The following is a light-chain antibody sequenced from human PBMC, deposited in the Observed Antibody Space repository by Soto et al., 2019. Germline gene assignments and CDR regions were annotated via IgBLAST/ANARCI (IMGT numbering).Light chain of an antibody. CDR2: DVT. V-gene: IGLV2-14*01. J-gene: IGLJ1*01. CDR3: SSYTSFKTLV. Sequence: QSALTQPASVSESPGQSITISCTGSSSDVGGYKYVSWYQQHPGKAPKLLIYDVTNRPSGVSNRFSGSKSGYTASLTISGLQSEDEADYYCSSYTSFKTLVFGNGTKLTVL. CDR1: SSDVGGYKY.